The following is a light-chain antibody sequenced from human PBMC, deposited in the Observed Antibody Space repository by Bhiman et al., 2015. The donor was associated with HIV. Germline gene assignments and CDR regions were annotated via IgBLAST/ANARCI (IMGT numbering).Light chain of an antibody. CDR1: SSNIGAGYD. J-gene: IGLJ1*01. CDR3: QSYDSSLYV. Sequence: QSVLTQPPSVSAAPGQRVTISCTGSSSNIGAGYDVHWYQQLPGTAPKLLIYGNSNRPSGVPDRFSGSKSGTSASLAITGLQAEDEADYYCQSYDSSLYVFGTGTKVTVL. V-gene: IGLV1-40*01. CDR2: GNS.